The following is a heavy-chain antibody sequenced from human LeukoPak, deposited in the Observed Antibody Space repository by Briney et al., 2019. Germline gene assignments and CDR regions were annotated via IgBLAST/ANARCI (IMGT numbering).Heavy chain of an antibody. D-gene: IGHD4-17*01. CDR3: ASPVSTVTTDDAFDI. J-gene: IGHJ3*02. CDR2: IIPIFGTA. Sequence: VASVKVSCKASGGTFSSYAISWVRQAPGQGLEWMGGIIPIFGTANYAQKFQGRVTITADGSTSTAYMELSSLRSEDTAVYYCASPVSTVTTDDAFDIWGQGTMVTVSS. CDR1: GGTFSSYA. V-gene: IGHV1-69*13.